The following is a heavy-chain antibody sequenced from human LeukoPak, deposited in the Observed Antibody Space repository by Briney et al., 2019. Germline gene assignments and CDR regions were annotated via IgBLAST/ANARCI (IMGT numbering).Heavy chain of an antibody. Sequence: PGGSLRLSCAASEFTFSSYSMNWVRQAPGKGLEWVSSISSSSSHIYYADSVKGRFTISRDNAKNSLYLQMNSLRAEDTAVYYCAREISKVAGGAFDIWGQGTMVTVSS. D-gene: IGHD6-19*01. CDR1: EFTFSSYS. CDR2: ISSSSSHI. V-gene: IGHV3-21*01. J-gene: IGHJ3*02. CDR3: AREISKVAGGAFDI.